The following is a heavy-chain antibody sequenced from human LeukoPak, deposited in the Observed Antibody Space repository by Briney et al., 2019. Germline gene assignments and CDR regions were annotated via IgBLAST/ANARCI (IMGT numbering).Heavy chain of an antibody. J-gene: IGHJ4*02. D-gene: IGHD6-19*01. CDR1: GGSFSNFF. CDR2: MYIGGTS. V-gene: IGHV4-4*07. Sequence: KTSETLSLTCSVSGGSFSNFFWSWIRQPAGKGLEWIGRMYIGGTSNYNPSLKSRVNMSLDTSKNHFSLNLTSVTAADTAVYYCARETAVAGRGVGYWGQGTLVTVSS. CDR3: ARETAVAGRGVGY.